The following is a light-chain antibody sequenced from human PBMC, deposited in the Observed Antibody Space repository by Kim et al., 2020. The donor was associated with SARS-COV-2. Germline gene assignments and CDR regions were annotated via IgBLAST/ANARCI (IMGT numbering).Light chain of an antibody. J-gene: IGLJ2*01. CDR2: EGV. CDR1: GGSIASAN. CDR3: QTYDDKDRI. V-gene: IGLV6-57*01. Sequence: NFMLTQPHSVSESPGKTVTISCVRTGGSIASANVQWYQQRPGRSPSAVIYEGVSRPSGVPDRFSGSIDRSSNSASLTISGLQTEDEGTYYCQTYDDKDRIFGGGTQLTVL.